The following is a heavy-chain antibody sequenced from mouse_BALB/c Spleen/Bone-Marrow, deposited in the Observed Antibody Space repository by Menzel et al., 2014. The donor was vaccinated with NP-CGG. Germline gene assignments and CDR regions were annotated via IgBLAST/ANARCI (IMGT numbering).Heavy chain of an antibody. D-gene: IGHD1-1*01. CDR1: GFNINDTY. J-gene: IGHJ3*01. V-gene: IGHV14-3*02. Sequence: DVKLQESGAELVKPGASVKLSCTASGFNINDTYMHWVKQRPEQGLEWIGRIDPANGNTKYDLKFQGKATITADTSSNTAYLQLSSLTSEDTAVYYCAMYYYGSSLFAYWGQGTLVTVSA. CDR2: IDPANGNT. CDR3: AMYYYGSSLFAY.